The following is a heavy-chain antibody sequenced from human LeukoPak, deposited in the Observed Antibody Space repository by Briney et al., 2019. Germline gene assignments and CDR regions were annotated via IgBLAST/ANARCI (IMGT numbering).Heavy chain of an antibody. CDR2: INSDGRST. J-gene: IGHJ5*02. D-gene: IGHD2-2*01. CDR3: ARDQCTSTSCYGYNWFDP. V-gene: IGHV3-74*01. Sequence: GGSLRLSCAASGFTFSSYWVQWVRHAPGKGLVWVSRINSDGRSTNYADSVKGRFTISRDNAKNTLYLQMNSLRAEDTAVYYCARDQCTSTSCYGYNWFDPWGQGTLVTVSS. CDR1: GFTFSSYW.